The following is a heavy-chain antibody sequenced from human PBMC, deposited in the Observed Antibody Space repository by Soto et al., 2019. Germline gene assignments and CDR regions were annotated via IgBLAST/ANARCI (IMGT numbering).Heavy chain of an antibody. J-gene: IGHJ4*02. CDR2: IYYSGST. CDR3: ARRERSSSWFS. Sequence: SETLSLTCTVSGGSISSSSYYWGWIRQPPGKGLEWIGSIYYSGSTYYNPSLKSRVTISVDTSKNQFSLKLSSVTAADTAVYYCARRERSSSWFSWGQGTLVTVSS. D-gene: IGHD6-13*01. CDR1: GGSISSSSYY. V-gene: IGHV4-39*01.